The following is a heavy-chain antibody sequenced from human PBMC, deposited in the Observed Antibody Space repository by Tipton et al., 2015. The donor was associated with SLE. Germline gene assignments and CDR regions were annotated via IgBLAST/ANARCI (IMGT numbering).Heavy chain of an antibody. V-gene: IGHV3-23*03. J-gene: IGHJ4*02. CDR2: IYSGGSST. D-gene: IGHD3-16*01. Sequence: SLRLSCAASGFTFSSYAMSWVRQAPGKGLEWVSVIYSGGSSTYYADSVKGRFTISRDNSKNTLYLQMNSLRAEDTAVYYCAKIGGEFDYWGQETLVTVSS. CDR1: GFTFSSYA. CDR3: AKIGGEFDY.